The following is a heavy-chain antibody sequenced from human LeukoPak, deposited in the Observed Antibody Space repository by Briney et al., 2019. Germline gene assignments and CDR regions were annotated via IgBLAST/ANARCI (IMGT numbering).Heavy chain of an antibody. V-gene: IGHV3-74*01. CDR2: INTDGSRT. D-gene: IGHD3-16*01. CDR1: GFTFSGYW. CDR3: ARVPQGEYNWFDP. Sequence: GGSLRLSCVASGFTFSGYWMHWVRQAPGKGLVWVSRINTDGSRTSYADSVKGRFTISRDNAKNTVYLQINSLRAEDTALYYCARVPQGEYNWFDPWGQGTLVTVSS. J-gene: IGHJ5*02.